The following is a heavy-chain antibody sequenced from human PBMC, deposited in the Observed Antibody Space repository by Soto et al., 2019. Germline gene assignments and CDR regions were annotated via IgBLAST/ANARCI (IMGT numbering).Heavy chain of an antibody. Sequence: SGPTLVNPTQTLTLTCTFSGFSLSTRGLGVGWIRQPPGKTLEWLALIYWNDDKRYSPSLKSRLTISKDTSKSQVVLTMTNMDPVDTATYYCATTAYYYGSGSYSFDYWGQGTLVTVSS. V-gene: IGHV2-5*01. J-gene: IGHJ4*02. CDR3: ATTAYYYGSGSYSFDY. CDR1: GFSLSTRGLG. D-gene: IGHD3-10*01. CDR2: IYWNDDK.